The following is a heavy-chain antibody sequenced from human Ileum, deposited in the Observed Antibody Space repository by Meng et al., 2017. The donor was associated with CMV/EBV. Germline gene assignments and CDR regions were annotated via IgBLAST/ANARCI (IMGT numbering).Heavy chain of an antibody. CDR2: FYYTGTT. V-gene: IGHV4-39*07. D-gene: IGHD2-2*01. CDR3: ASSLYCSSTSCSGMDV. J-gene: IGHJ6*02. CDR1: GGGIRSSNYY. Sequence: SETLSLTCTVSGGGIRSSNYYWGWIRQPPGKGLEWIGHFYYTGTTYYNPSLKSRVTISVDTSKNQFSLKLSSVTAADTAVYYCASSLYCSSTSCSGMDVWGQGTMVTVSS.